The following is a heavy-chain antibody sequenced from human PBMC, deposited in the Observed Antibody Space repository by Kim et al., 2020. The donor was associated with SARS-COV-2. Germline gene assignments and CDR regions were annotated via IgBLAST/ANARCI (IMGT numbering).Heavy chain of an antibody. D-gene: IGHD4-17*01. J-gene: IGHJ6*02. V-gene: IGHV4-34*01. Sequence: SETLSLTCAVYGGSFSGYYWSWIRQRPGKGLEWIGEINHSGSTNYNPSLKSRVTISVDTYTNQFSRKLSSVTAADTAVYYCARWVTVTTFYQYDGMDVWGQGTTVTVSS. CDR2: INHSGST. CDR1: GGSFSGYY. CDR3: ARWVTVTTFYQYDGMDV.